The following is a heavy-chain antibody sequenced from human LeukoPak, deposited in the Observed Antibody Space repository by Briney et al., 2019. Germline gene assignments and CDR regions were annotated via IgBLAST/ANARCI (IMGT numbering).Heavy chain of an antibody. CDR2: IRSKANSYAT. D-gene: IGHD6-13*01. J-gene: IGHJ5*02. CDR1: GFTFSGSA. CDR3: TRPSGIAAAGTDFCDWFDP. Sequence: PGGSLRLSCAASGFTFSGSAMHWVRQASGKGLEWVGRIRSKANSYATAYAASVKGRFTISRDDSKNTAYLQMNSLKTEDTAVYYCTRPSGIAAAGTDFCDWFDPWGQGTLVTVSS. V-gene: IGHV3-73*01.